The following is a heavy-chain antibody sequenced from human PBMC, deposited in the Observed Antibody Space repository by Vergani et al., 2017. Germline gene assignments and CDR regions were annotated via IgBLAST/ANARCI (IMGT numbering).Heavy chain of an antibody. CDR2: IIPIFGIA. CDR1: GGTFSSYA. Sequence: QVQLVQSGAEVKKPGSSVKVSCKASGGTFSSYAISWVRQAPGQGLEWMGGIIPIFGIANYAQKFQGRVTITADKSTSTAYMELSSLRSEDKAVYYCARDRESLSSRTSPKGRIHWFDPWGQGTLVTVSS. CDR3: ARDRESLSSRTSPKGRIHWFDP. V-gene: IGHV1-69*17. J-gene: IGHJ5*02. D-gene: IGHD2-2*01.